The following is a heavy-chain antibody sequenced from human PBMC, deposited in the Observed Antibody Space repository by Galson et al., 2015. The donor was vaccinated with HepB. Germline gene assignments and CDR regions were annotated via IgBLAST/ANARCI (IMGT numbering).Heavy chain of an antibody. CDR2: ITGRGDNT. D-gene: IGHD3-22*01. CDR3: AKVGRGRYSDTSGYYYETTVYITNYFDS. V-gene: IGHV3-23*01. Sequence: SLRLSCAASGFIFSSYAMNWVRQAPGKGLEWVSAITGRGDNTYYADSVKGRFTISRDNSKNTLYLQMNSLRAEDTAVYYRAKVGRGRYSDTSGYYYETTVYITNYFDSWGQGTLVTVSS. J-gene: IGHJ4*02. CDR1: GFIFSSYA.